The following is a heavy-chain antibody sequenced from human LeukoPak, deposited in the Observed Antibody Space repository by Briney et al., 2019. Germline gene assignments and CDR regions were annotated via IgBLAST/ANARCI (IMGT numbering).Heavy chain of an antibody. CDR1: GFNFSNAW. Sequence: PGGSLRLSCAASGFNFSNAWMSWVRQASGKGLEWVGRIKSKTVGGTTDYAAPVKGRFTISRDDSKNTLYLQMNSLKTEDTAVYYCTTDSRDGYNYGRHFDYWGQGTLVTVSS. CDR2: IKSKTVGGTT. CDR3: TTDSRDGYNYGRHFDY. J-gene: IGHJ4*02. D-gene: IGHD5-24*01. V-gene: IGHV3-15*01.